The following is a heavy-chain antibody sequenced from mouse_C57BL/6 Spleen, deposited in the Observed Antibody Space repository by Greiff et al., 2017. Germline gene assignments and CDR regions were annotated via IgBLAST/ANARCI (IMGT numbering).Heavy chain of an antibody. J-gene: IGHJ1*03. CDR2: IYPRSGNT. Sequence: QVQLQQSGAELARPGASVKLSCKASGYTFTSYGISWVKQRTGQGLEWIGEIYPRSGNTYYNEKFKGKATLTADKSSSTADMGLRSLTSEDSAVYFCGRREGKSYWYFDVWGTGTTVTVSS. V-gene: IGHV1-81*01. D-gene: IGHD2-1*01. CDR1: GYTFTSYG. CDR3: GRREGKSYWYFDV.